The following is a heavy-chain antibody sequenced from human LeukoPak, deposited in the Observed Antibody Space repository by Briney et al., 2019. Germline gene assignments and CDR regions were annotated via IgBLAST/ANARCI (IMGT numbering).Heavy chain of an antibody. D-gene: IGHD6-13*01. V-gene: IGHV1-3*01. J-gene: IGHJ6*02. CDR3: AREGSSSWYRRGYYYGMDV. CDR1: GYTFTSYA. CDR2: INAGNGNT. Sequence: ASVKVSCKASGYTFTSYAMHWVRQAPGQRLEWMGWINAGNGNTKYSQKFQGRDTITRDTSASTAYMELSSLRSEDTAVYYCAREGSSSWYRRGYYYGMDVWGQGTTVTVSS.